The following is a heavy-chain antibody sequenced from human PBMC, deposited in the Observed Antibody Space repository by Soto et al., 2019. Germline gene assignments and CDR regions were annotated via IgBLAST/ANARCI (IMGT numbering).Heavy chain of an antibody. CDR3: ARDSYDSSGYPHPRFDY. V-gene: IGHV1-3*01. CDR2: INAGNGNT. Sequence: ASVKVSCKASGYTCTIYSMHWVRQAPGQRLEWMGWINAGNGNTKYSQKFQGRVTITRDTSASTAYMELSSLRSEDTAVYYCARDSYDSSGYPHPRFDYWGQGTXVTVAA. J-gene: IGHJ4*02. CDR1: GYTCTIYS. D-gene: IGHD3-22*01.